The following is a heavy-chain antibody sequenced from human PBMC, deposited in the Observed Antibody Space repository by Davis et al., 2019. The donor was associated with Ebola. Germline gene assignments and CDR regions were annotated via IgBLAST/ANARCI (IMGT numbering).Heavy chain of an antibody. CDR2: INHSGST. V-gene: IGHV4-34*01. CDR3: AREFRIFGVVINDYYYYGMDV. Sequence: SETLTLTCAVYAGSFSDYYWNWIRQPPGKGLEWIGEINHSGSTNYNPSLKSRVTISVDTSKNQFSLKLSSVTAADTAVYYCAREFRIFGVVINDYYYYGMDVWGQGTTVTVSS. CDR1: AGSFSDYY. J-gene: IGHJ6*02. D-gene: IGHD3-3*01.